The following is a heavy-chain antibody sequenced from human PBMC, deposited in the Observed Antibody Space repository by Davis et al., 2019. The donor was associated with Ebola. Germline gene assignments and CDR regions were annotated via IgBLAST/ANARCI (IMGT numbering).Heavy chain of an antibody. CDR1: GGSISSYY. Sequence: MPSETLSLTCTVSGGSISSYYWSWIRQHPGKGLEWIGYIYYSGSTYYNPSLKSRVTISVDTSKNQFSLKLSSVTAADTAVYYCARLRMTTVTRKYYFDYWGQGTLVTVSS. V-gene: IGHV4-59*08. D-gene: IGHD4-17*01. CDR3: ARLRMTTVTRKYYFDY. J-gene: IGHJ4*02. CDR2: IYYSGST.